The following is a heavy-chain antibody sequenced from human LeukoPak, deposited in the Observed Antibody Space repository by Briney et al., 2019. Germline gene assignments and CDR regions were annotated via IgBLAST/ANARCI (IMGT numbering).Heavy chain of an antibody. V-gene: IGHV3-7*01. CDR2: IKQDGSEK. D-gene: IGHD2-2*01. Sequence: GGSLRLSCAAPGFTFSSYWMSWVRQAPGKGLEWVANIKQDGSEKYYVDSVKGRFTISRDNAKNSLYLQMNSLRAEDTAVYYCARERRRRLGYCSSTSCSPYFDYWGQGTLVTVSS. CDR1: GFTFSSYW. CDR3: ARERRRRLGYCSSTSCSPYFDY. J-gene: IGHJ4*02.